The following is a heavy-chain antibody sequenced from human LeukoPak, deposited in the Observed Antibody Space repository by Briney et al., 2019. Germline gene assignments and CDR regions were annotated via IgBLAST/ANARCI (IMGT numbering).Heavy chain of an antibody. CDR2: INHSGST. CDR1: GGSFSGYY. Sequence: SETLSLTCAVYGGSFSGYYWSWIRQPPGKGLEWIGEINHSGSTNYNPSLKSRVTISVDTSKNQFSLKLSSVTAADTAVYYCAREYLTVTTLGYYYYYMDVWGKGTTVTVSS. D-gene: IGHD4-11*01. J-gene: IGHJ6*03. CDR3: AREYLTVTTLGYYYYYMDV. V-gene: IGHV4-34*01.